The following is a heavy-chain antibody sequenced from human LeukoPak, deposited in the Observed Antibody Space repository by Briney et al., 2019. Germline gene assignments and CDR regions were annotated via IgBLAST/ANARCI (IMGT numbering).Heavy chain of an antibody. V-gene: IGHV3-30-3*01. CDR2: MSSDGNAI. D-gene: IGHD3-10*01. CDR3: VREGEHYYGHSASFDY. J-gene: IGHJ4*02. Sequence: GGSLRLSCAASGFAFTAYLIHWVRQPPGKGLEWVAVMSSDGNAIFYADSVRGRFTISRDNSKNTLYLQVNSLRVEDTAVYYCVREGEHYYGHSASFDYWGQGTLVTVSS. CDR1: GFAFTAYL.